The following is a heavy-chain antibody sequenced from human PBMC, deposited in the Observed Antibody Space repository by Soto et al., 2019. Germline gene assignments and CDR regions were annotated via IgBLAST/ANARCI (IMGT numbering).Heavy chain of an antibody. CDR3: ARDKPTTVTTFDY. CDR2: ISSSSSYI. Sequence: ELQLVESGGGLVKPGGSLRLSCAASGFTFSSYIMNWVRQAPGKGLEWVSSISSSSSYIYYADSVRGRFTISRDNAKNSLSLQMNSLRAEDTAVYYCARDKPTTVTTFDYWGQGTLVTVSS. V-gene: IGHV3-21*01. D-gene: IGHD4-17*01. CDR1: GFTFSSYI. J-gene: IGHJ4*02.